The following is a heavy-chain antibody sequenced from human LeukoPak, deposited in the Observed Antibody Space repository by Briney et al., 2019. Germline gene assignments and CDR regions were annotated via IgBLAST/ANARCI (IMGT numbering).Heavy chain of an antibody. V-gene: IGHV3-7*01. CDR3: ARSGSSWSGYYYYMDV. CDR2: IKQDGSEK. D-gene: IGHD6-13*01. CDR1: GFTFSSYW. Sequence: GGSLRLSCAASGFTFSSYWMSWVRQAPGKGLEWVANIKQDGSEKYYVDSVKGRFTISRDNAKNSLYLQMNSLRAEDTAVYYCARSGSSWSGYYYYMDVWGKGTTVTVSS. J-gene: IGHJ6*03.